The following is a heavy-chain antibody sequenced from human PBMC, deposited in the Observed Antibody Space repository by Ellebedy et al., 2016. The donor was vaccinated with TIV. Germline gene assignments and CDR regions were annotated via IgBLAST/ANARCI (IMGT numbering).Heavy chain of an antibody. D-gene: IGHD4-23*01. J-gene: IGHJ3*01. Sequence: GESLKISCTASGFTVGNNYMNWLRQAPGKGLEWVSLIYSGGDTVYADSVKGRFTISRDNSKDTLFLQMNSLRAEDTAIYFCARDPVGVGPAFDVWGQGTMVTVSS. CDR3: ARDPVGVGPAFDV. CDR2: IYSGGDT. CDR1: GFTVGNNY. V-gene: IGHV3-53*01.